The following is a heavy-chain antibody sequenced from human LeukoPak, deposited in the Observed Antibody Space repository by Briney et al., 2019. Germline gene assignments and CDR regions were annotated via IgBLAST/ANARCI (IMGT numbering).Heavy chain of an antibody. Sequence: PGGSLRLSCAAPGFTFSNHWMHWVRQAPGKGLVWVSRISGDGSSTRYADSVKGRFTISRDNAKNTLFLQMNSLRAEDTAVYYCARDNNWNYPDYWGQGTLVTVSS. CDR3: ARDNNWNYPDY. CDR2: ISGDGSST. J-gene: IGHJ4*02. V-gene: IGHV3-74*01. D-gene: IGHD1-7*01. CDR1: GFTFSNHW.